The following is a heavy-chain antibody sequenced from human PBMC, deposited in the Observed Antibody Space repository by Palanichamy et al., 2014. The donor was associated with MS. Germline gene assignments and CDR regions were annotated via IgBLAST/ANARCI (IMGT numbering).Heavy chain of an antibody. V-gene: IGHV1-46*01. CDR3: ARETSPKATSGIWGY. CDR2: INPSAGST. CDR1: EYTFSHYW. Sequence: QVQLVQSGAEVKNPGASVKVSCKASEYTFSHYWMHWLRQVPGQGLEWMGKINPSAGSTNIAQKFQGRLTMTRDTSTSTVYMELSSLKSEDTAMYYCARETSPKATSGIWGYWGQGTLVTVSS. D-gene: IGHD3-16*01. J-gene: IGHJ4*02.